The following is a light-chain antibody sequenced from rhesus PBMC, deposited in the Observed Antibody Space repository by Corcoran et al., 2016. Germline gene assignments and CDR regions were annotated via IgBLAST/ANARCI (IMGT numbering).Light chain of an antibody. CDR2: EAS. CDR3: QHYYSTPWT. V-gene: IGKV1-25*01. CDR1: QGITND. J-gene: IGKJ1*01. Sequence: DIQMTQSPSSLSASVGDRVTITCRASQGITNDLAWYQQKPGETPKLLIYEASSLQSGIPSRFSGRGSGTDFTLTISSLQSKDFATYYCQHYYSTPWTFGQGTKVEIK.